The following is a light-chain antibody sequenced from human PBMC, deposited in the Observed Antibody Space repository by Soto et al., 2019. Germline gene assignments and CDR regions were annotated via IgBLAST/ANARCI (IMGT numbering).Light chain of an antibody. J-gene: IGKJ2*01. Sequence: EIVLTQSPGTLSLSPGDRATLSCRASPSVSSSYFAWYQQKPGQAPCLLIYGASNRATGIPDWFSGGGSGTDFTLTISRLEPEDFAVYYCQQYGKSAMFTFGHGTKLEIK. V-gene: IGKV3-20*01. CDR3: QQYGKSAMFT. CDR1: PSVSSSY. CDR2: GAS.